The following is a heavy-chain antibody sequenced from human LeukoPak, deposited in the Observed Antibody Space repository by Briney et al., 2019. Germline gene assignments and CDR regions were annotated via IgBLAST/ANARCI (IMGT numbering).Heavy chain of an antibody. D-gene: IGHD6-19*01. J-gene: IGHJ4*02. CDR3: ARMDSSGWYYFDY. CDR2: INHSGST. CDR1: GGSFSGYY. Sequence: PSETLSLTCAVYGGSFSGYYWSWIRQPPGKGLEWIGEINHSGSTNYNPSLKGRVTISVDTSKNQFSLKLNSVTALDTAVYYCARMDSSGWYYFDYWGQGTLVTASS. V-gene: IGHV4-34*01.